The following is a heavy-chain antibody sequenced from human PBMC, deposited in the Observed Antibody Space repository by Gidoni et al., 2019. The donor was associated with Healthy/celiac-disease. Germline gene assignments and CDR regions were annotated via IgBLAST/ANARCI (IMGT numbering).Heavy chain of an antibody. D-gene: IGHD3-9*01. J-gene: IGHJ3*02. CDR3: ARVGHYYDILTGYYPGAFDI. Sequence: QVQLQESGPGLVKPSETLSLTCAVSGYSISSGYYWGWIRQPPGKGLEWIGSIYHSGSTYYNPSLKSRVTISVDTSKNQFSLKLSSVTAADTAVYYCARVGHYYDILTGYYPGAFDIWGQGTMVTVSS. V-gene: IGHV4-38-2*01. CDR1: GYSISSGYY. CDR2: IYHSGST.